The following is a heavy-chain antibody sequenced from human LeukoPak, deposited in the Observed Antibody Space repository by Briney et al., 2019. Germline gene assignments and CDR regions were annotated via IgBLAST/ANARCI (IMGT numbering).Heavy chain of an antibody. J-gene: IGHJ4*02. D-gene: IGHD3-10*01. CDR3: ARLWFGVKTFDY. V-gene: IGHV4-59*08. CDR1: GVSITTYY. Sequence: SETLSLTCTVSGVSITTYYWSWIRQSPFKGLEYIGYIFYNGDTNYNPSLKGRVTMSLDTSKNQFSLTLTSVSAADTAVYYCARLWFGVKTFDYWGQGTLVTVSS. CDR2: IFYNGDT.